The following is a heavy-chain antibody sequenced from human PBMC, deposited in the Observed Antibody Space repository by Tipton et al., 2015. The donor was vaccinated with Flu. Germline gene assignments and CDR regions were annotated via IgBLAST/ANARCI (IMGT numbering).Heavy chain of an antibody. V-gene: IGHV3-23*01. CDR3: AKALLWFGELGWDAFDI. Sequence: SLRLSCAASGFTFSSYAMSWVRQAPGKGLEWVSAISGSGGSTYYADSVKGRFTISSDNSKNTLYLQMNSLRAEDTAVYYCAKALLWFGELGWDAFDIWGQGTMVTVSS. CDR1: GFTFSSYA. J-gene: IGHJ3*02. CDR2: ISGSGGST. D-gene: IGHD3-10*01.